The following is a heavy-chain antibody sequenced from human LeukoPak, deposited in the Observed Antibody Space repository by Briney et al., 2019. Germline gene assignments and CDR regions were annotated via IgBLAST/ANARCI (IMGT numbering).Heavy chain of an antibody. CDR3: ARAYYYDSSGYPSWFDP. CDR1: GGSFSGYY. J-gene: IGHJ5*02. D-gene: IGHD3-22*01. V-gene: IGHV4-34*01. Sequence: TSETLSLTCAVYGGSFSGYYWSWIRQPPGKGLEWIGEINHSGSTNYNPSLKSRVTISVDTSKNQFSLKLSSVTAADTAVYYCARAYYYDSSGYPSWFDPWGQGTLVTVSS. CDR2: INHSGST.